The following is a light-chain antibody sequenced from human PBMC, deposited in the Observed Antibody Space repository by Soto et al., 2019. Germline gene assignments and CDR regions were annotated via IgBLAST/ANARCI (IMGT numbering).Light chain of an antibody. Sequence: QSALTQPPSVSGAPGQRVTISCTGSSSNIGAGYDVHWYQQLPGTAPKLIIYGNSNRPSGVPDRFSGSKSGTSASLAITGLQAEDEADYYCQSYDSSLIWVFGGGTKLTVL. CDR2: GNS. CDR3: QSYDSSLIWV. V-gene: IGLV1-40*01. CDR1: SSNIGAGYD. J-gene: IGLJ3*02.